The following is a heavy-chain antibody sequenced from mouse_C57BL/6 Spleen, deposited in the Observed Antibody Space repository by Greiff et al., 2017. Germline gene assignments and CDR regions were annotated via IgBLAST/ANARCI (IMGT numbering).Heavy chain of an antibody. D-gene: IGHD1-1*01. V-gene: IGHV1-42*01. CDR1: GYSFTGYY. CDR2: INPSTGGT. J-gene: IGHJ1*03. CDR3: APGNLYYYGSSYGDWYFDV. Sequence: VQLQQSGPELVKPGASVKISCKASGYSFTGYYMNWVKQSPEKSLEWIGEINPSTGGTTYNQKFKAKATLTVDKSSSTAYMQLKSLTSEDSAVYYCAPGNLYYYGSSYGDWYFDVWGTGTTVTVSS.